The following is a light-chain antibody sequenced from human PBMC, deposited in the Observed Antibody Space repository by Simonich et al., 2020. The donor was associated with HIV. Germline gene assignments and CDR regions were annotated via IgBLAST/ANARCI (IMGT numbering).Light chain of an antibody. J-gene: IGLJ2*01. V-gene: IGLV2-14*01. CDR1: SSDVGGYNY. Sequence: QSALTQPDSVSGSPGQSITISCTGTSSDVGGYNYVSWYQQHPGKAPKVMIYDVSKRPSGVSNRFSGSKSGNTASLTISGLQAEDEADYYCSSYTSSSTLVFGGGTKLTVL. CDR2: DVS. CDR3: SSYTSSSTLV.